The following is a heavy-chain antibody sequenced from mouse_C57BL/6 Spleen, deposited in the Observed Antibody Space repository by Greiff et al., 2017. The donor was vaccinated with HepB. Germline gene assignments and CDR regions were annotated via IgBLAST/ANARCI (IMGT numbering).Heavy chain of an antibody. CDR3: ARDAGLLGAMDY. CDR2: SRNKANDYTT. J-gene: IGHJ4*01. D-gene: IGHD2-10*01. V-gene: IGHV7-1*01. Sequence: DVKLVDSGGGLVQSGRSLRLSCATSGFTFSDFYMEWVRQAPGKGLEWIAASRNKANDYTTEYSASVKGRFIVSRDTSQSILYLQMNALRAEDTAIYYCARDAGLLGAMDYWGQGTSVTVSS. CDR1: GFTFSDFY.